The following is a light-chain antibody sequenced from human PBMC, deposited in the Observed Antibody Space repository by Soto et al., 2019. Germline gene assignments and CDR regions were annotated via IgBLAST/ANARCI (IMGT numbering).Light chain of an antibody. J-gene: IGKJ2*01. CDR1: QSVTSSY. CDR3: QQYYSSTYT. Sequence: EIVLTQSPGTLSLSPGESATLSCRTSQSVTSSYLAWYQQKPGQAPRLLIYGASTRATGIPDRFSGGGSGTVFILTISRLEPEDFAVYYWQQYYSSTYTFGQGTEVEI. V-gene: IGKV3-20*01. CDR2: GAS.